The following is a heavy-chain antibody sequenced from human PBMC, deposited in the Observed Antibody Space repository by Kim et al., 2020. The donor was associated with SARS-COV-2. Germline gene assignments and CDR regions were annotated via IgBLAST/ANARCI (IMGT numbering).Heavy chain of an antibody. CDR2: INHSGST. J-gene: IGHJ4*02. CDR1: GGSFSGYY. Sequence: SETLSLTCAVYGGSFSGYYWSWIRQPPGKGLEWIGEINHSGSTNYNPSLKSRVTISVDTSKNQFSLKLSSVTDADTAVYYCARARRGGDYWGQGTLGTVS. D-gene: IGHD2-15*01. CDR3: ARARRGGDY. V-gene: IGHV4-34*01.